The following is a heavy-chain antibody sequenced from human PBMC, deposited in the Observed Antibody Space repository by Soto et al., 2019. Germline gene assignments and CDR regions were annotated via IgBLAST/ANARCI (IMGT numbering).Heavy chain of an antibody. D-gene: IGHD3-22*01. CDR2: IIPIFGTA. J-gene: IGHJ4*02. CDR1: GGTFSSYA. CDR3: ARDYYYDSSGYYFRLDY. Sequence: QVQLVQSGAEVKKPGSSVKVSCKASGGTFSSYAISWVRQAPGQGLEWRGGIIPIFGTANYAQKFQGRVTITADESTSTAYMELSSLRSEDTAVYYCARDYYYDSSGYYFRLDYWGQGTLVTVSS. V-gene: IGHV1-69*01.